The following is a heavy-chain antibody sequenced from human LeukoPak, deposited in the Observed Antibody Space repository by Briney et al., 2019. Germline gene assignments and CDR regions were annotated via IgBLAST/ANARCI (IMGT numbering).Heavy chain of an antibody. Sequence: PGGSLRLSCAASGFTFSTYGMSWVRQAPGKGLEWVSLISASGGTTYYADSVKGRFTISRDDSKNTLYLQMNSLRAEDTAVYYCAKEGFGFWGQGTLVTVSS. J-gene: IGHJ4*02. CDR1: GFTFSTYG. D-gene: IGHD3-10*01. V-gene: IGHV3-23*01. CDR2: ISASGGTT. CDR3: AKEGFGF.